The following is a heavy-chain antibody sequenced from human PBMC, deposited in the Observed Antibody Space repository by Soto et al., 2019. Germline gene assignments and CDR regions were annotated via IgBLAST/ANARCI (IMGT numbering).Heavy chain of an antibody. Sequence: QITLKESGPTLVKPTQTLTLTCTFSGFSLSTSGVGVGWIRQPPGKALEWLALIYWDDDKRYSPSLKSRLTITEDTSKNQVVFTMTNMDPVDTATYYCAHRQRTVYFDYWGQGTLVTVSS. CDR3: AHRQRTVYFDY. CDR1: GFSLSTSGVG. CDR2: IYWDDDK. V-gene: IGHV2-5*02. J-gene: IGHJ4*02. D-gene: IGHD4-17*01.